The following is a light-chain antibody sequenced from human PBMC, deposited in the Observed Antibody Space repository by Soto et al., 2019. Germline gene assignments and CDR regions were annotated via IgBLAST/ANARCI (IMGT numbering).Light chain of an antibody. Sequence: DIPMTQSPSSLSTSVGDRVTITCRASQGISNYLAWDQQKPGKVPKLLIYAASTLQSGVPSLFSDSGSGTDYTLTISSMQPEDVTTYYCQKYHSAPWTFGQGTKVEIK. J-gene: IGKJ1*01. CDR3: QKYHSAPWT. CDR2: AAS. CDR1: QGISNY. V-gene: IGKV1-27*01.